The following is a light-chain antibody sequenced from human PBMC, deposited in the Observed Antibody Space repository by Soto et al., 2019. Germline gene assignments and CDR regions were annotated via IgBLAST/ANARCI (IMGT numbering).Light chain of an antibody. Sequence: QSALTQPASVSGSPGQSITISCTGTSSDIGYYNYVSWYRQHPGKAPKLMIYEASNRPSGVSYRFSGSKSGNTASLAISGLQAEDEADYYCSSYTTSSTQVFGGGTKLTVL. V-gene: IGLV2-14*01. J-gene: IGLJ3*02. CDR1: SSDIGYYNY. CDR2: EAS. CDR3: SSYTTSSTQV.